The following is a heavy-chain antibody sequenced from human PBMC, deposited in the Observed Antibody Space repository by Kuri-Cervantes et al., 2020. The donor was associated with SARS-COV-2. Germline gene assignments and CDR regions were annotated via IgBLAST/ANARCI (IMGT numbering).Heavy chain of an antibody. V-gene: IGHV4-34*01. D-gene: IGHD3-22*01. CDR1: GGSFSGYC. Sequence: GSLRLSCAVYGGSFSGYCLSWIRQPPGKGLEWIGEINHSGSTNYNPSLKSRVTISVDTSKNQFSLKLSSVTAADTAVYYCARDHYDSSGYAFDIWGQGTMVTVSS. J-gene: IGHJ3*02. CDR3: ARDHYDSSGYAFDI. CDR2: INHSGST.